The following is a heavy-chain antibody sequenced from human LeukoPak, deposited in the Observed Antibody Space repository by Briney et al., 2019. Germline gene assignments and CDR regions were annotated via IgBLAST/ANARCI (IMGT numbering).Heavy chain of an antibody. Sequence: PSQTLSLTCTVSGGSISSGGYYWSWIRQPPGKGLEWIGYIYHSGSTYYNPSLKSRVTISVDRSKNQFSLKLSSVTAADTAVYYCARVADVDTAMASDYWGQGTLVTVSS. J-gene: IGHJ4*02. CDR1: GGSISSGGYY. D-gene: IGHD5-18*01. V-gene: IGHV4-30-2*01. CDR2: IYHSGST. CDR3: ARVADVDTAMASDY.